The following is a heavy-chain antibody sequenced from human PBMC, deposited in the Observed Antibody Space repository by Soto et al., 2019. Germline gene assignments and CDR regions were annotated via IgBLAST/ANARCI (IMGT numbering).Heavy chain of an antibody. Sequence: ASVKVSCKASGYTFTSYGISWVRQAPGQGLEWMGWISAYNGNTNYAQKLQGRVTISRDNAKSSLYLQMNNLRAEDTAFYFCARATQSYYDTSGYYSYVHWGQGAQVTVSS. V-gene: IGHV1-18*01. D-gene: IGHD3-22*01. J-gene: IGHJ4*02. CDR2: ISAYNGNT. CDR3: ARATQSYYDTSGYYSYVH. CDR1: GYTFTSYG.